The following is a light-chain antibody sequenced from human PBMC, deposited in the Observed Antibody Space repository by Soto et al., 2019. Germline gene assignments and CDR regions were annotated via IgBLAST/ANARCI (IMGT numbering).Light chain of an antibody. Sequence: EIVLTQSPETLSLSPGERATLSSRARQSVSRTYFAWYQQKPAPDPRLLTYGASTRTPGIPDSFSGSGSGTDFTLTISRLEPEDVAVYFCQQYGGSPLLSFGGGTKVEFK. J-gene: IGKJ4*01. CDR1: QSVSRTY. CDR2: GAS. CDR3: QQYGGSPLLS. V-gene: IGKV3-20*01.